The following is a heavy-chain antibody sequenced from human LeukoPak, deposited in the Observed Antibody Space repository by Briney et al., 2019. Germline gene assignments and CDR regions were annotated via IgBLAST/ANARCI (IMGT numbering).Heavy chain of an antibody. CDR1: GFSLSTSGVG. CDR2: LYWDDDK. CDR3: AHVSTRYYDSSGYFSDAFDI. J-gene: IGHJ3*02. D-gene: IGHD3-22*01. V-gene: IGHV2-5*02. Sequence: KESGPTLVKPTQTLTLTCTFSGFSLSTSGVGVGWIRQPPGKALEWHALLYWDDDKRYSPSLKSRLTITKDTSKNQVVLTMTNMDPVDTATYYCAHVSTRYYDSSGYFSDAFDIWGQGTMVTVSS.